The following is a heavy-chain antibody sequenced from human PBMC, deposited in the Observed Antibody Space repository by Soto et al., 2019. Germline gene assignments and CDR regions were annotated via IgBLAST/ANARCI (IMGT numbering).Heavy chain of an antibody. CDR2: ISSSGSST. D-gene: IGHD6-6*01. CDR3: AKGSLGSSSGY. V-gene: IGHV3-23*01. CDR1: GFTFRDYY. Sequence: PGGSQRLSCAASGFTFRDYYRSWIRQAPGKGLEWVSAISSSGSSTYYADSVKGRFTISRDNSKNTLYLQMNSLRAEDTAVYYCAKGSLGSSSGYWGQGTLVTVSS. J-gene: IGHJ4*02.